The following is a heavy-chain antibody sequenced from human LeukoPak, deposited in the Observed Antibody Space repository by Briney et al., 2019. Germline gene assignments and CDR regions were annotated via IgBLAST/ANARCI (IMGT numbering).Heavy chain of an antibody. CDR1: GFTFSGSA. CDR2: IRSKANSYAT. V-gene: IGHV3-73*01. D-gene: IGHD3-10*01. J-gene: IGHJ6*02. CDR3: RLPYYYGSGSSYGMDV. Sequence: PGGSLRLSCAASGFTFSGSAMHRVRQASGKGLEWVGRIRSKANSYATAYAASVKGRFTISRDDSKNTAYLQMNSLKTEDTAVYYCRLPYYYGSGSSYGMDVWGQGTTVTVSS.